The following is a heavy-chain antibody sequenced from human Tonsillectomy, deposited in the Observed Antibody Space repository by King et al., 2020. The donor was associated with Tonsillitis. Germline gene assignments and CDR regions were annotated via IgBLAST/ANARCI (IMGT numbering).Heavy chain of an antibody. J-gene: IGHJ5*02. V-gene: IGHV3-30*01. D-gene: IGHD2-15*01. Sequence: VQLVESGGGVVQPGRSLRLSCAASGFTFSNYDMNWVRQAPGKGLEWVAIISYDGSNTYFADSVKGRFTISRDNSKNTLYLQMNSLRPEDTAVYSCAKSQSDIVVVVAATEGLSGCFDPWGQGTLVTVSS. CDR2: ISYDGSNT. CDR3: AKSQSDIVVVVAATEGLSGCFDP. CDR1: GFTFSNYD.